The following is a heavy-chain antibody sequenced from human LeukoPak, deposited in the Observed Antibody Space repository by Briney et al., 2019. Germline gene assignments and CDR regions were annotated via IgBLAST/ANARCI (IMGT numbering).Heavy chain of an antibody. D-gene: IGHD5/OR15-5a*01. CDR1: GLTFNTYS. CDR2: ISHDGKSK. V-gene: IGHV3-30*04. CDR3: ARPTRGTLRFTELDY. Sequence: PGGSLRLSCAASGLTFNTYSMHWVRQAPGKGLEWVATISHDGKSKSYADSVKGRFTISRDNSKNTLFLQMNSLRTADTAVYYCARPTRGTLRFTELDYWGQGTLVTVSS. J-gene: IGHJ4*02.